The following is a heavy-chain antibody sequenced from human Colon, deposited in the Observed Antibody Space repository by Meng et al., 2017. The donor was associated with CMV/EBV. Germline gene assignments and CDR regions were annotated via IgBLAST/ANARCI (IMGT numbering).Heavy chain of an antibody. Sequence: TVSGDAISRDDYYWGWVRQAPGKGLEWIGSIYYTGYTTFNPSLQSRFNISLDTSKNQFHLKVKSLTAADTAVYYCVRDTKWLNWFAPWGHGLLVTVSS. V-gene: IGHV4-39*06. CDR1: GDAISRDDYY. D-gene: IGHD5-12*01. CDR2: IYYTGYT. CDR3: VRDTKWLNWFAP. J-gene: IGHJ5*02.